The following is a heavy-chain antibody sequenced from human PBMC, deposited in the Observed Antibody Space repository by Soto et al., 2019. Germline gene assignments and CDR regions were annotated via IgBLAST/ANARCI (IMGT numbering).Heavy chain of an antibody. CDR1: GFTFTSSA. CDR3: AAAMAPHDAFDI. J-gene: IGHJ3*02. D-gene: IGHD2-8*01. Sequence: GASVKVSCKASGFTFTSSAMQWVRQARGQRLEWIGWIVVGSGNTNYAQKFQERVTITRDMSTSTAYMELGSLRSEDTAVYYCAAAMAPHDAFDIWGQGTMVTVSS. CDR2: IVVGSGNT. V-gene: IGHV1-58*02.